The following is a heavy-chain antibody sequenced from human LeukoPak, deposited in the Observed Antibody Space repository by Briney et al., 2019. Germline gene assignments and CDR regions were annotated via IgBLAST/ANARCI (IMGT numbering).Heavy chain of an antibody. D-gene: IGHD3-3*01. J-gene: IGHJ6*03. Sequence: ASVKVSCKASGNTFTGYYIHWVRQAPGQGLEWMGCINSDSGGTNYAQKFQGRVTMTRDTSISTAYMELSRLRSDDTAVYYCARGVDLYYMDVWGKGTTVTVSS. V-gene: IGHV1-2*02. CDR2: INSDSGGT. CDR3: ARGVDLYYMDV. CDR1: GNTFTGYY.